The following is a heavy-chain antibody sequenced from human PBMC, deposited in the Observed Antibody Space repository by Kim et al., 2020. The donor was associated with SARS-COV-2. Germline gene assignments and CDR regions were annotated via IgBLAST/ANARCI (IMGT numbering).Heavy chain of an antibody. CDR1: GGSFSGYY. CDR3: ARGIPYSSGWYGY. D-gene: IGHD6-19*01. CDR2: INHSGST. J-gene: IGHJ4*02. Sequence: SETLSLTCAVYGGSFSGYYWSWIRQPPGKGLEWIGEINHSGSTNYNPSLKSRVTISVDTSKNQFSLKLSSVTAADTAVYYCARGIPYSSGWYGYWGQGTLVTVSS. V-gene: IGHV4-34*01.